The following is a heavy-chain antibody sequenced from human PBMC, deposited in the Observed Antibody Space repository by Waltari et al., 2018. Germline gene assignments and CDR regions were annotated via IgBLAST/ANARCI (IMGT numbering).Heavy chain of an antibody. D-gene: IGHD3-16*01. V-gene: IGHV1-3*01. CDR1: GYTFTSYA. CDR3: ATRGGNSVNHAFDI. Sequence: QVQLVQSGAEVKKPGASVKVSCKASGYTFTSYAMHWVRQAPGQRLEWMGWINAGNGNTKYSQKFQGRVTITRNTSASTAYMELSSLRAEDTAVYYCATRGGNSVNHAFDIWGQGTMVTVSS. J-gene: IGHJ3*02. CDR2: INAGNGNT.